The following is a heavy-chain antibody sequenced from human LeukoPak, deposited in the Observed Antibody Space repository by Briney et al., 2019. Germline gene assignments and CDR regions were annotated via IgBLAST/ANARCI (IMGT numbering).Heavy chain of an antibody. V-gene: IGHV3-48*03. CDR3: ARCPRWAHFDY. J-gene: IGHJ4*02. CDR1: GFTFSSYE. CDR2: ISSSGRAI. D-gene: IGHD4-23*01. Sequence: GGSLRLSCAGSGFTFSSYEMNWVRQAPGKGLEWVSYISSSGRAIYYADSVKGRFTVSRDNAKNSLYLQMNSLGAEDTAVYYCARCPRWAHFDYWGQGTLVTVSS.